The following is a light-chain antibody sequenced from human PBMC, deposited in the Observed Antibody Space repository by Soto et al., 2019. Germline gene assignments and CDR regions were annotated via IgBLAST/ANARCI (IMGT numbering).Light chain of an antibody. J-gene: IGKJ4*01. CDR1: QGINTY. V-gene: IGKV1-33*01. Sequence: DIQMTQSPSSLSASVGDIVTITCQASQGINTYLNWYQQKPGKAPNLLIYDASNLQTGVPARFSGSGSGTHFTFTSSSLQPEDIATYYCQQYNNPALTFGGGTKVEIK. CDR2: DAS. CDR3: QQYNNPALT.